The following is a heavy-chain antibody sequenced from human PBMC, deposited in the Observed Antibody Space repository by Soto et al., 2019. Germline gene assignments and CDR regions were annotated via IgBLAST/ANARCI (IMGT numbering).Heavy chain of an antibody. J-gene: IGHJ5*02. CDR2: IYHSGST. D-gene: IGHD4-17*01. CDR3: ARGRGGTVTTSWFDP. CDR1: SGSISSSNW. Sequence: QVQLQESGPGLVKPSGTLSLTCAVSSGSISSSNWWSWVRQPPGKGLEWIGEIYHSGSTNYNPSLKSRVNISVDKSKNQFSLKLSSVTAADTAVYYCARGRGGTVTTSWFDPWGQGTLVTVSS. V-gene: IGHV4-4*02.